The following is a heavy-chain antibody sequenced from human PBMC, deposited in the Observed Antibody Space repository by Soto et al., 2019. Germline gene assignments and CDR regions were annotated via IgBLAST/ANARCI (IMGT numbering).Heavy chain of an antibody. J-gene: IGHJ6*03. CDR1: GGSISSYY. Sequence: QVQLQESGPGLVKPSETLSLTCTVSGGSISSYYWSWIRQPPGKGLEWIGYIYYSGSTNYNPSLKSRVTISVDTSKNQFSLKLSSVTAADTAVYYCARHTRNCSGGRCYSPYYYYYMDVWGKGTTVTVSS. CDR3: ARHTRNCSGGRCYSPYYYYYMDV. D-gene: IGHD2-15*01. CDR2: IYYSGST. V-gene: IGHV4-59*08.